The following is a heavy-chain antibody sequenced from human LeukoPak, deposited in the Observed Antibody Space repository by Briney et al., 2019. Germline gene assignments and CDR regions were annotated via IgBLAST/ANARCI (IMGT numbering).Heavy chain of an antibody. CDR2: ISGSGGST. Sequence: GGSLRLSCAASGFTFSSYAMSWVRQAPGKGLEWVSAISGSGGSTYYADSVKGRFTISRDNSKNTLYLQMNSLRAEDTAVYYCAKVGYYDSSGYSLGTYFDYWGQGTLVTVSS. V-gene: IGHV3-23*01. D-gene: IGHD3-22*01. J-gene: IGHJ4*02. CDR1: GFTFSSYA. CDR3: AKVGYYDSSGYSLGTYFDY.